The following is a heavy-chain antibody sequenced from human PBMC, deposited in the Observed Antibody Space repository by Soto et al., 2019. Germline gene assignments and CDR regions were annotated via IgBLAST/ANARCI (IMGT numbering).Heavy chain of an antibody. D-gene: IGHD7-27*01. CDR1: EYTFTSYD. J-gene: IGHJ4*02. CDR3: ARGPPNWGFDY. V-gene: IGHV1-8*01. Sequence: QEQLVQSGAEVKKPGASVKVSCKASEYTFTSYDINWVRQATGQGLEWMGWMSPNSGDTGYARKFQGRVTMTRETSISTAYMELRSLRSEDTAVYYCARGPPNWGFDYWGQGTLVTVSS. CDR2: MSPNSGDT.